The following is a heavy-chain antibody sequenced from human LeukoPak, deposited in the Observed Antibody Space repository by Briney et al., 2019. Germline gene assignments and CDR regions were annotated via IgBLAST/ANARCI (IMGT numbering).Heavy chain of an antibody. CDR3: ARDINSGWYFGY. J-gene: IGHJ4*02. V-gene: IGHV1-2*02. CDR2: INPNSGGT. CDR1: GYTFTGYY. Sequence: ASVKVSCKASGYTFTGYYMHWVRQAPGQGLEWMGWINPNSGGTNFAQKFQGRVTMTRDTSITTAYVELRSLTSDDTAVYYCARDINSGWYFGYWGQGTLVTVSS. D-gene: IGHD6-19*01.